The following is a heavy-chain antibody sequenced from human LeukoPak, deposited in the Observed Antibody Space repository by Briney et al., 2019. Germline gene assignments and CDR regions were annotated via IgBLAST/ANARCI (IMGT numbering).Heavy chain of an antibody. CDR2: IFQSGST. V-gene: IGHV4-30-2*01. J-gene: IGHJ5*02. CDR1: GGSISSGDYS. Sequence: TTSETLSLTCAVSGGSISSGDYSWSWIRQPPGKGLEWIGYIFQSGSTYYNPSLQSRVTISVDRSKNQFSLKLSSVTAADTAVYYCARVGSDWNDVRYNWFDPWGQGTLVTVSS. D-gene: IGHD1-1*01. CDR3: ARVGSDWNDVRYNWFDP.